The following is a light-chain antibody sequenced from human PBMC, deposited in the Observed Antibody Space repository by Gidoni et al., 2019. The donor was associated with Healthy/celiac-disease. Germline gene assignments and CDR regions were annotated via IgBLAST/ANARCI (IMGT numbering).Light chain of an antibody. CDR2: YDS. Sequence: SYVLTQPPSFSLAPGKPARITCGGNNIGSKSVHWYQQKPGQAPVLVMYYDSDRPPGIPERFSGSNSGNTATVTISRVEAGDEDDYYCQVWDSSSDHVVFGGGTKLTVL. V-gene: IGLV3-21*04. CDR1: NIGSKS. CDR3: QVWDSSSDHVV. J-gene: IGLJ2*01.